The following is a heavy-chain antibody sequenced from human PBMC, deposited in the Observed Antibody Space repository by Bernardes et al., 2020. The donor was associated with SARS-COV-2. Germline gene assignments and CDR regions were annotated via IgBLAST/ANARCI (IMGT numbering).Heavy chain of an antibody. CDR1: GFTFNYAW. CDR2: ITRESNGAIRT. Sequence: GGSLRLSCAASGFTFNYAWMSWVRQAPGKGLEWVGLITRESNGAIRTEYAAPVKGRFTISRDDSKAMLYLQMNSLKTEDTAVYYCSTIFHGSAWGQGTLGSVSS. J-gene: IGHJ5*02. D-gene: IGHD2-15*01. V-gene: IGHV3-15*01. CDR3: STIFHGSA.